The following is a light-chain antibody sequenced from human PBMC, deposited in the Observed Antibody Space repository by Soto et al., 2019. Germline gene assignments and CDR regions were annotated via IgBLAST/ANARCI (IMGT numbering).Light chain of an antibody. Sequence: DIQMTQSPSSLSASVGDRVTISCRASQGIRNYVAWYQQRPGKVPKLLIYAASTLQSGVPSPFSGSGSGTDFTLTISSLQPEDVATYYCQKYNSVPSFGGGTKVEIK. CDR1: QGIRNY. CDR3: QKYNSVPS. CDR2: AAS. J-gene: IGKJ4*01. V-gene: IGKV1-27*01.